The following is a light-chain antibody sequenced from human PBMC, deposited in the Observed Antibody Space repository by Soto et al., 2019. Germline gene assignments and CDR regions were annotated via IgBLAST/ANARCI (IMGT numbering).Light chain of an antibody. CDR1: SSDVGSYNL. V-gene: IGLV2-23*01. CDR3: CSYGGSTTYV. CDR2: EGN. Sequence: QSALTQPASVSGSPGQSITISCTGTSSDVGSYNLVSWYQQHPGKAPKLMISEGNKRPSGVSNRFSGSKSGNTASLTISGLQAEDEADYYCCSYGGSTTYVFGTGTKVTVL. J-gene: IGLJ1*01.